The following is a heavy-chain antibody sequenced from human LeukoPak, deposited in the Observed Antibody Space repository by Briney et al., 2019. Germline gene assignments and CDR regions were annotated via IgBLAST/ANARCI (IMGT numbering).Heavy chain of an antibody. CDR1: GFTFSSYA. Sequence: PGGSLRLSCAASGFTFSSYAMHWVRQAPGKGLEYVSAISSNGGSTYYANSVKGRFTISRDNSKNTLYLQMGSLRAEDMAVYYCARAEGFFHYYYYYMDVWGKGTTVTVSS. D-gene: IGHD3-3*01. V-gene: IGHV3-64*01. CDR2: ISSNGGST. CDR3: ARAEGFFHYYYYYMDV. J-gene: IGHJ6*03.